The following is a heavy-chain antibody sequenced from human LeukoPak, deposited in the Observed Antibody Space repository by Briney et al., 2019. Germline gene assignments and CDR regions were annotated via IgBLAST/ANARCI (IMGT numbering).Heavy chain of an antibody. Sequence: GGSLRLSCAASGFTFSSYGMHWVRQAPGKGLEWVAFIQYDGNNEYFADSVKSRFTISRDNSKNTLYLQMNSLRAEDTAVYYCAKGVVVAPDVTPFDYWGQGTLVTVSS. CDR2: IQYDGNNE. D-gene: IGHD2-2*01. V-gene: IGHV3-30*02. CDR3: AKGVVVAPDVTPFDY. J-gene: IGHJ4*02. CDR1: GFTFSSYG.